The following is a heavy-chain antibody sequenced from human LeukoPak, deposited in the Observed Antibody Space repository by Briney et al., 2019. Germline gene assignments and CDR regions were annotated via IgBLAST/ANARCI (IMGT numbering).Heavy chain of an antibody. Sequence: GESLKISCKGSGYSFTSYWIGWVRQMPGKGLEWMGIIYPGDSDTRYSPSFQGQVTISADKSISTAYLQWSSLKASDTAMYYCARRRIIDSGWYRAYYFDYWGQGTLVTVSS. D-gene: IGHD6-19*01. J-gene: IGHJ4*02. CDR1: GYSFTSYW. CDR2: IYPGDSDT. CDR3: ARRRIIDSGWYRAYYFDY. V-gene: IGHV5-51*01.